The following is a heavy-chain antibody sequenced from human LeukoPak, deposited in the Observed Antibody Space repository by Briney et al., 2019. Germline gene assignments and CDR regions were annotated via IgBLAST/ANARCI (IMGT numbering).Heavy chain of an antibody. CDR1: GGTFSSYS. J-gene: IGHJ4*02. D-gene: IGHD6-13*01. V-gene: IGHV1-69*13. Sequence: SVKVSCKASGGTFSSYSISWVRQAPGQGLEWMGGIIPIFGTANYAQKFQGRVTITADESTSTAYMELSSLRSEDTAVYYCARASPVYSSSWSPLDYWGQGTLVTVSS. CDR2: IIPIFGTA. CDR3: ARASPVYSSSWSPLDY.